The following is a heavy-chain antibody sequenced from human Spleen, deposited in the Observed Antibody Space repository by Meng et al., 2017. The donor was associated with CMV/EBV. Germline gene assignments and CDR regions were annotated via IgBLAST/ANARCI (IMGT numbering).Heavy chain of an antibody. V-gene: IGHV4-30-4*01. CDR2: TYCSSNT. J-gene: IGHJ4*02. CDR1: TSTGVYY. Sequence: TSTGVYYTCRRIPHPPGNGLEWYCYTYCSSNTYHNPSHKRLITIAVDTNKNFFSLMRTAATAADTAYYYCARERSTGHYFDYWGQGTLVTVSS. CDR3: ARERSTGHYFDY. D-gene: IGHD3-9*01.